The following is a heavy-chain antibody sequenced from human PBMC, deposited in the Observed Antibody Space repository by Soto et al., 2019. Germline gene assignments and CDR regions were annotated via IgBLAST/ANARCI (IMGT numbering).Heavy chain of an antibody. D-gene: IGHD2-15*01. CDR2: ISTYNGDT. Sequence: QVQLVQSGGEVKKTGASVKVSCKASGYTFTCYGFGWVRQSPGQGLEGMGWISTYNGDTKYAQNFQGRVTMTTDTPTSTAYMELRSLRSGDMAVYYCAISRYCRGDMCYSSGAGNFDYLGQGTLVPVSS. J-gene: IGHJ4*02. CDR3: AISRYCRGDMCYSSGAGNFDY. CDR1: GYTFTCYG. V-gene: IGHV1-18*03.